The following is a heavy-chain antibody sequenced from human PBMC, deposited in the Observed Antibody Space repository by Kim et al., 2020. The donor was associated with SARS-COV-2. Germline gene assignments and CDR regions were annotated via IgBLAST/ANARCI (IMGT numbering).Heavy chain of an antibody. CDR3: APPGWGYDAFAI. V-gene: IGHV4-39*01. Sequence: SETLSLTCTVSGGSISSSSYYWGWIRQTPEKGLEWIGSIYYSGSTYYNPSLKSRVTISVDTSKNQFSLKLSSVTAADTAVYYCAPPGWGYDAFAIWGEGTMVTVSS. CDR1: GGSISSSSYY. CDR2: IYYSGST. J-gene: IGHJ3*02. D-gene: IGHD3-16*01.